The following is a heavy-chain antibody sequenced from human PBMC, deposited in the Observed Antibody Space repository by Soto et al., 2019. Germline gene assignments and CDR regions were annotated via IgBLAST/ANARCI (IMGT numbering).Heavy chain of an antibody. J-gene: IGHJ6*02. CDR2: ISSSSSYI. Sequence: EVQLVESGGGLVKPGGSLRLSCAASGFTFSSYSMNWVRQAPGKGLEWVSSISSSSSYIYYADSVKGRFTISRDNAKNSLYRQMNSPRAEDTAVYYCARSRLPAASFYVWGQGTTVTVSS. D-gene: IGHD2-2*01. CDR1: GFTFSSYS. CDR3: ARSRLPAASFYV. V-gene: IGHV3-21*01.